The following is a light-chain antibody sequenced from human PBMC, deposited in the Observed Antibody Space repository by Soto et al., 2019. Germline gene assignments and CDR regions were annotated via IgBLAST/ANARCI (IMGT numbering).Light chain of an antibody. CDR2: DVT. Sequence: QSALTRPASVSGPPGQSITISCTGTSSDVGAYNYVSWYQQHPGKAPKLMIYDVTTRPSGVSDRFSGSKSGITASLTISGLQAEDEADYYCSSYSSSTTWVFGGGTKVTVL. CDR1: SSDVGAYNY. CDR3: SSYSSSTTWV. V-gene: IGLV2-14*01. J-gene: IGLJ3*02.